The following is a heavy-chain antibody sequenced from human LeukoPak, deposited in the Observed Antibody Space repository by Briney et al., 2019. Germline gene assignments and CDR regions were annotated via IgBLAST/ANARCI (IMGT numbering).Heavy chain of an antibody. CDR3: ARHQTAPRPYSSSWYPTPLIAVAGKVDY. CDR1: SDSISDYY. D-gene: IGHD6-13*01. CDR2: IYYGAST. J-gene: IGHJ4*02. Sequence: SETLSLTCTVSSDSISDYYWSWIRQPPGKGLEWVGYIYYGASTNYNPSLKSRVTISVDTSKNRFSLKLSSVTAADTAVYYCARHQTAPRPYSSSWYPTPLIAVAGKVDYWGQGTLVTVSS. V-gene: IGHV4-59*08.